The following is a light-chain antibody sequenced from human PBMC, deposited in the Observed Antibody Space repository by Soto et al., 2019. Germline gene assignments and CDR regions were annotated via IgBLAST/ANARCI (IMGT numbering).Light chain of an antibody. V-gene: IGKV1-5*01. Sequence: IQMTQSPSTLSSAVGDRVTITCRSSQSIRSWLAWYQQKPGKAPKLLIYDASSLESGVPSRFSGSGSGTDFTLTISSLQPEDFATYYCQQSYSTWTFGQGTKVDIK. CDR2: DAS. J-gene: IGKJ1*01. CDR3: QQSYSTWT. CDR1: QSIRSW.